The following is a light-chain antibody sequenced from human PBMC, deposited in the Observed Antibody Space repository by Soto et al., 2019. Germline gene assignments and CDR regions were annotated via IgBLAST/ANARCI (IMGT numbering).Light chain of an antibody. CDR1: SSNIGSNY. CDR3: AAWDDSLSARV. J-gene: IGLJ3*02. Sequence: QSVLTQPPSASGTPGQSVTISCSGSSSNIGSNYVYWYQQLPGTAPKLLIYRNNQRPSGVPDRFSGSKSGTSASLAISGLRSEGEADYYCAAWDDSLSARVFGGGTKLTVL. V-gene: IGLV1-47*01. CDR2: RNN.